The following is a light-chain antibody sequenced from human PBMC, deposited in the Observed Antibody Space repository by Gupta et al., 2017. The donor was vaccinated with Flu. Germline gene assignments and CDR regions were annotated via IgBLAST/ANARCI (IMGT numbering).Light chain of an antibody. CDR3: QQTHNFPRT. CDR1: QNINQW. CDR2: AAS. J-gene: IGKJ4*01. V-gene: IGKV1-12*01. Sequence: DIEMTQSPSSVSGSLGDRVTINCRASQNINQWLAWYQQKPGKPPNLLIYAASTLHRGVPPRFSGSGSGTNFSLSISGLQPEDFGTYYCQQTHNFPRTFGGGT.